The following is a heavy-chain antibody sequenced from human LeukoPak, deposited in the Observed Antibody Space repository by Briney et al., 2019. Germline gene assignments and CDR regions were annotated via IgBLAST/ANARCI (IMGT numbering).Heavy chain of an antibody. CDR1: GFIFSAYA. Sequence: PGGSLRLSCAASGFIFSAYAMSWVRQAPGKGLEWVSGISGGGDTTYYADSVKGRFTISRDNSKNTLYLQMNSLRAEDTAVYYCARADPLVDYFDYWGQGTLVTVSS. V-gene: IGHV3-23*01. CDR2: ISGGGDTT. J-gene: IGHJ4*02. CDR3: ARADPLVDYFDY.